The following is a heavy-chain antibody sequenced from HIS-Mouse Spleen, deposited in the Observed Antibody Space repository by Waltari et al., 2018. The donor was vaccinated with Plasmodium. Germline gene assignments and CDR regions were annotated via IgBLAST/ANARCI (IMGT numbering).Heavy chain of an antibody. CDR3: VGFKGDAFDI. CDR1: GLTFSSYA. CDR2: ISYDGSNK. J-gene: IGHJ3*02. Sequence: QVQLVESGGGVVQPGRSLRLSCAASGLTFSSYAMHWVRQAPGKGLGWVAVISYDGSNKYYADSVKGRFTISRDNSNNTLYLQMNSLRAEDTAVYYGVGFKGDAFDIWGQGTMVTVSS. D-gene: IGHD1-26*01. V-gene: IGHV3-30*04.